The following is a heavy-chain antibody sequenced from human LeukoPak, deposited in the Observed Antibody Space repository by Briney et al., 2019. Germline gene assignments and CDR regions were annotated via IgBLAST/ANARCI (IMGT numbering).Heavy chain of an antibody. J-gene: IGHJ6*02. CDR2: ISAYNGNT. Sequence: GASVKVSCKASGGTFSSYAISWVRQAPGQGLEWMGWISAYNGNTNYAQKLQGRVTMTTDTSTSTAYMELRSLRSDDTAVYYCARVGEGYCTNGVCYRDYYYGMDVWGQGTTVTVSS. D-gene: IGHD2-8*01. CDR3: ARVGEGYCTNGVCYRDYYYGMDV. V-gene: IGHV1-18*01. CDR1: GGTFSSYA.